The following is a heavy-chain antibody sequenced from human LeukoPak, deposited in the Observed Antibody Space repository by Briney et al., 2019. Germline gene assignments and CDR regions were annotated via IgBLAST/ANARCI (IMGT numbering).Heavy chain of an antibody. CDR2: INPDYGGT. J-gene: IGHJ5*02. V-gene: IGHV1-2*02. D-gene: IGHD4-17*01. CDR1: GYTLTEFS. Sequence: ASVKVSCKVSGYTLTEFSMHWVRQAPGQGLEWMGWINPDYGGTDYAQKFQGRVTMTRDTSIRTVYMELSRLRSDDTAMYYCARDIGWGTDYGGTWGNWFDPWGQGTLVTVSS. CDR3: ARDIGWGTDYGGTWGNWFDP.